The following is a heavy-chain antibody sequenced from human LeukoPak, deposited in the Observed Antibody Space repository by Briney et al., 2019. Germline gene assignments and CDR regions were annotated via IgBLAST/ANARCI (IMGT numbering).Heavy chain of an antibody. J-gene: IGHJ3*02. D-gene: IGHD5-24*01. Sequence: NTSQTLSLTCTVSGGSISSGGYYWSWIRQHPGKGLEWIGYIYYSGSTYYNPSLKSRVTISVDTSKNQFSLKLSSVTAADTAVYYCARDFFRRRRDGYNFRGDAFDIWGQGTMVTVSS. CDR3: ARDFFRRRRDGYNFRGDAFDI. V-gene: IGHV4-31*03. CDR2: IYYSGST. CDR1: GGSISSGGYY.